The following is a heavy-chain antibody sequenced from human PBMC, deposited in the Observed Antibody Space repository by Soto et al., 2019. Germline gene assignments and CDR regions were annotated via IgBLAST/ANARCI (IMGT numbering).Heavy chain of an antibody. CDR1: GYSFTSYW. J-gene: IGHJ6*02. CDR2: IYPGDSDT. Sequence: PGESLKISCKGSGYSFTSYWIGWVRQMPGKGLEWMGIIYPGDSDTRYSPSFQGQVTISADKSISTAYLQWSSLKASDTAMYYCARHPYCSSTSCPDPYYYYYYGMDVWGQGTTVTVSS. D-gene: IGHD2-2*01. V-gene: IGHV5-51*01. CDR3: ARHPYCSSTSCPDPYYYYYYGMDV.